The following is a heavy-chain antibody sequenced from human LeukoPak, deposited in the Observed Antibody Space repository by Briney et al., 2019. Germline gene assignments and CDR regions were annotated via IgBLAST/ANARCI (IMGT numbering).Heavy chain of an antibody. CDR1: GYTFTGYY. Sequence: GASVKVSCKASGYTFTGYYMHWVRQAPGQGLEWMGWINPSSGGTNYAQKFQGKVTMTRDTSISTAYMELSRLRSDDTAVYYCARDQVIIMESGPYFDYWGQGTLVTVSS. J-gene: IGHJ4*02. CDR2: INPSSGGT. D-gene: IGHD3-9*01. CDR3: ARDQVIIMESGPYFDY. V-gene: IGHV1-2*02.